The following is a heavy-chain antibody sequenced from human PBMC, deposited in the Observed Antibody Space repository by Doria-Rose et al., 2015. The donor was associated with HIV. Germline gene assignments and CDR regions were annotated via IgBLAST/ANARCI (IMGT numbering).Heavy chain of an antibody. Sequence: QVQLQESGPGLVRPSQTLSLTCTVSGDSVSSGDSLWSWIRQPPGKGPEWIGYISSSGTTYYYPSLRGRLTISLDASKNQFSLNLNSVTAADTAVYYCARARNYGFPHFFDFWGQGTLVTVSS. D-gene: IGHD3-10*01. V-gene: IGHV4-30-4*01. CDR3: ARARNYGFPHFFDF. J-gene: IGHJ4*02. CDR1: GDSVSSGDSL. CDR2: ISSSGTT.